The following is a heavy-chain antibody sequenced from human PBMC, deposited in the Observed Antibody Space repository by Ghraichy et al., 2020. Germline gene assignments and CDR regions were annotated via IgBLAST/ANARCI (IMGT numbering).Heavy chain of an antibody. CDR2: ISAYNAKT. J-gene: IGHJ3*02. CDR1: GYTFTNYG. Sequence: ASVKVSCKASGYTFTNYGVNWVRQAPGQWLEWMGWISAYNAKTKFAQKFQGRVTMTTDTSTRTAYMDLRSLRSDDTAVYYCARDMFYDSTAPGYSAFPIWGQGTMVTVSS. CDR3: ARDMFYDSTAPGYSAFPI. V-gene: IGHV1-18*01. D-gene: IGHD3-22*01.